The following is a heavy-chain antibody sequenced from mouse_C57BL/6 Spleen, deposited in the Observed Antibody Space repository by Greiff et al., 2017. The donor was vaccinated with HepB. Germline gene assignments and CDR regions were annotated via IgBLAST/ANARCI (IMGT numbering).Heavy chain of an antibody. V-gene: IGHV5-6*01. CDR2: ISSGGSYT. Sequence: EVNVVESGGDLVKPGGSLKLSCAASGFTFSSYGMSWVRQTPDKRLEWVATISSGGSYTYYPDSVKVRFTISRDNAKNTLYLQMSSLKSEDTAMYYCARHGGLGYYFDYWGQGTTLTVSS. J-gene: IGHJ2*01. CDR3: ARHGGLGYYFDY. CDR1: GFTFSSYG.